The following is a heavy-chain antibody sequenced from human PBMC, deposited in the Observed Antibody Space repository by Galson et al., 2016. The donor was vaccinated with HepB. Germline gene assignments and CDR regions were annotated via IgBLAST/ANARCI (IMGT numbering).Heavy chain of an antibody. Sequence: ETLSLTCTVSGGSISSSSYYWGWIRQPPGKGLEWIGSVYYSGSTYYNPSLKSRVTISVDTSKNQFSLKLSSVTAADTAVYYCASLFYSSSWYKGWFDPWGQGTLVTVSS. CDR1: GGSISSSSYY. J-gene: IGHJ5*02. CDR3: ASLFYSSSWYKGWFDP. D-gene: IGHD6-13*01. V-gene: IGHV4-39*01. CDR2: VYYSGST.